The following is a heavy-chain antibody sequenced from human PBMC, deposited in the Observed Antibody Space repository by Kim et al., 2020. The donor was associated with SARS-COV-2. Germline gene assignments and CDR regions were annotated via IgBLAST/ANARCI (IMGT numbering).Heavy chain of an antibody. CDR2: INHSGST. CDR1: GGSFSGYY. V-gene: IGHV4-34*01. CDR3: AREYSSSWTRWTYYYGMDV. D-gene: IGHD6-13*01. Sequence: SETLSLTCAVYGGSFSGYYWSWIRQPPGKGLEWIGEINHSGSTNYNPSLKSRVTISVDTSKNQFSLKLSSVTAADTAVYYCAREYSSSWTRWTYYYGMDVWGQGTTVTVSS. J-gene: IGHJ6*02.